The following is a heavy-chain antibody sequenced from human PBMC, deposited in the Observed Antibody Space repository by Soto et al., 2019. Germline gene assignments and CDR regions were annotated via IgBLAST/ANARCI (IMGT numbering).Heavy chain of an antibody. CDR3: ARKYYDSSGYFGFDY. Sequence: SVKVSCKASGGTFSSYAISWVRQAPGQGLEWMGGIIPIFGTANYAQKFQGRVTITADESTSTAYMELSSLRSEDTAVYYCARKYYDSSGYFGFDYWGQGTLVTVSS. J-gene: IGHJ4*02. V-gene: IGHV1-69*13. CDR2: IIPIFGTA. D-gene: IGHD3-22*01. CDR1: GGTFSSYA.